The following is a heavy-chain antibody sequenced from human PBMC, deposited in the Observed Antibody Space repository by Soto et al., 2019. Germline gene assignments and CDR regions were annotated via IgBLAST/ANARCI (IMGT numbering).Heavy chain of an antibody. D-gene: IGHD3-22*01. J-gene: IGHJ3*02. Sequence: QVQLVQSGAEVKKPGSSVKVSCKASGGTFSSYASSWVRQAPGQGLEWMGGIIPIFGTANYAQKFQGRVTITADESTSTAYMELSSLRSEDTAVYYCARSWTYYYDSSGYNAFDIWGQGTMVTVSS. CDR1: GGTFSSYA. CDR3: ARSWTYYYDSSGYNAFDI. CDR2: IIPIFGTA. V-gene: IGHV1-69*12.